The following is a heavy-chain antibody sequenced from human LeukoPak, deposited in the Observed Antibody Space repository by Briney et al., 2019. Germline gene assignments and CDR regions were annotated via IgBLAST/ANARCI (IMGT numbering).Heavy chain of an antibody. D-gene: IGHD5-18*01. V-gene: IGHV3-11*05. J-gene: IGHJ4*02. CDR1: GFTFSVYY. Sequence: PGGSLRLSCAASGFTFSVYYMSWIRQAPGKGLEWVSYISRSSSYTNYADSVKGRFTISRDNAKNSLYLQMNSLRAEDTAVYYCARAEDSYGYFDYWGQGTLVTVSS. CDR3: ARAEDSYGYFDY. CDR2: ISRSSSYT.